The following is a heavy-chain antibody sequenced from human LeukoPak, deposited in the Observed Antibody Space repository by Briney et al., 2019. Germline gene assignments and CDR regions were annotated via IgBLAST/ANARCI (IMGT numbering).Heavy chain of an antibody. Sequence: PSETLSLTCTVSGGSISSSSYYWGWIRQPPGKGLEWIGSIYYSGSTYYNPSLKSRVTISVDTSKNQFSLKLSSVTAADTAVYYCARVRSSSSLSPWYFDHWGRGTLVTVSS. D-gene: IGHD6-13*01. CDR3: ARVRSSSSLSPWYFDH. CDR2: IYYSGST. V-gene: IGHV4-39*07. CDR1: GGSISSSSYY. J-gene: IGHJ2*01.